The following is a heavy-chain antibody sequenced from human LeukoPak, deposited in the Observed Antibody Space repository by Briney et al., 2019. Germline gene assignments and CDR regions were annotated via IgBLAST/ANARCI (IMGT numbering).Heavy chain of an antibody. V-gene: IGHV3-33*01. D-gene: IGHD3-10*01. J-gene: IGHJ3*02. CDR2: IWYDGSNK. Sequence: PGGSLRLSCAASGFTFSSYGMHWVRQAPGKGLEWVAVIWYDGSNKYYADSVKGRFTISRDNSKNTLYLQMNSLRAEDTAVYYCARDMVRGVTLGAFDIWGQGTMVTVSS. CDR3: ARDMVRGVTLGAFDI. CDR1: GFTFSSYG.